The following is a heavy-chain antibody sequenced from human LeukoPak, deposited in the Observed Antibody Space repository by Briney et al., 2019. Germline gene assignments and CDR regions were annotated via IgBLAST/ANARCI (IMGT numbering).Heavy chain of an antibody. CDR1: GYTFTSYG. J-gene: IGHJ6*03. CDR2: ISAYNGNT. D-gene: IGHD6-19*01. Sequence: ASVKVSCKASGYTFTSYGISWVRQAPGQGLEWMGWISAYNGNTNYAQKLQGRVTMTTDTSTSIAYMELRSLRSDDTAVYYCARKSSGWSDYYYYYMDVWGKGTTVTVSS. CDR3: ARKSSGWSDYYYYYMDV. V-gene: IGHV1-18*01.